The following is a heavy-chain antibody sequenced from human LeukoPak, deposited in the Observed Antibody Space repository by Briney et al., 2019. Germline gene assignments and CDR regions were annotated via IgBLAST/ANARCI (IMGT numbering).Heavy chain of an antibody. Sequence: GGSLRLSCAASGFTFSSYWMHWVRQAPGKGLVWVSRINSDGSSTNYADSAKGRFTISRDNAKNTVYLQMNSLRAEDTAVYYCAKTTTGYSSGRFPGWPVDYWGQGTLVTVSS. V-gene: IGHV3-74*01. D-gene: IGHD6-19*01. CDR1: GFTFSSYW. J-gene: IGHJ4*02. CDR3: AKTTTGYSSGRFPGWPVDY. CDR2: INSDGSST.